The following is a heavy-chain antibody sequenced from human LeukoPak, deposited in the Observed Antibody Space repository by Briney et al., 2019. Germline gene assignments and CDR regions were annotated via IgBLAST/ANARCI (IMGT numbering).Heavy chain of an antibody. CDR2: INPNSGGT. D-gene: IGHD1-1*01. CDR1: GYTFTSYY. CDR3: ARENWNDVHYYYYYMDV. Sequence: GASVKVSCKASGYTFTSYYMHWVRQAPGQGLEWMGWINPNSGGTNYAQKFQGRVTMTRDTSISTAYMELSRLRSDDTAVYYCARENWNDVHYYYYYMDVWGKGTTVTVSS. V-gene: IGHV1-2*02. J-gene: IGHJ6*03.